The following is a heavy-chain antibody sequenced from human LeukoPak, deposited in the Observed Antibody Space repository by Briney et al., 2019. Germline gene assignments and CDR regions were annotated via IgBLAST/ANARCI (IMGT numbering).Heavy chain of an antibody. D-gene: IGHD3-10*02. J-gene: IGHJ6*04. Sequence: PGGSLRLSCAASGFIFSSYGMHWVRQAPGKGLEWVAFIRKDESNEYYEDSVKGRFSISRDNAKNSLYLQMNSLRAEDTAVYYCAELGITMIGGVWGKGTTVTISS. CDR2: IRKDESNE. CDR1: GFIFSSYG. V-gene: IGHV3-30*02. CDR3: AELGITMIGGV.